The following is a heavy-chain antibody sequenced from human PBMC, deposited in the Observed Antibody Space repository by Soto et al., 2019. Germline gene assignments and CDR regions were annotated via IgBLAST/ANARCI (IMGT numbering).Heavy chain of an antibody. CDR1: GFTFSSYA. CDR2: ISSNGGST. V-gene: IGHV3-64*01. CDR3: ARPGTIFGVVIAYFDY. Sequence: EVQLVESGGVLVQPGGSLRLCCAASGFTFSSYAMHWVRQAPGKGLEYVSAISSNGGSTYYANSVKGRFTISRDNSKNTLYLQMGSLRAEDMAVYYCARPGTIFGVVIAYFDYWGQGTLVTVSS. J-gene: IGHJ4*02. D-gene: IGHD3-3*01.